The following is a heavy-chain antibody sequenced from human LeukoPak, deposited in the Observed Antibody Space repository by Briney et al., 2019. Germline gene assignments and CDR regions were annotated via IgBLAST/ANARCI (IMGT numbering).Heavy chain of an antibody. CDR1: GDSVSSNSAA. CDR3: ARGGRGYCSSSSCYFDY. D-gene: IGHD2-2*01. CDR2: TYYMSKWYN. J-gene: IGHJ4*02. Sequence: SQTLSLTCANSGDSVSSNSAAWNWIRQSPSRGLEWLGRTYYMSKWYNDYAVSVKSRITINPDTSKNQFSLQLNSVTPEDTAVYYCARGGRGYCSSSSCYFDYWGQGTLVTVSS. V-gene: IGHV6-1*01.